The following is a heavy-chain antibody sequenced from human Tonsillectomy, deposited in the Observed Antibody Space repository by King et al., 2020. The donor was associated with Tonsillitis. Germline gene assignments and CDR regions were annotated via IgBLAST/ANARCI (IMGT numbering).Heavy chain of an antibody. D-gene: IGHD2-2*02. J-gene: IGHJ1*01. CDR1: GGSISSTTYY. CDR3: ARNYCSTTSCYTEYFQH. CDR2: IYYSGNT. Sequence: LQLQESGPGLVKPSETLSLTCTVSGGSISSTTYYWGWIRQPPGKGLEWIGSIYYSGNTYYNPSLKSRVTISVDTSKNQFSLKLSSVTAADTAVYYCARNYCSTTSCYTEYFQHWDQGTLVTVSS. V-gene: IGHV4-39*01.